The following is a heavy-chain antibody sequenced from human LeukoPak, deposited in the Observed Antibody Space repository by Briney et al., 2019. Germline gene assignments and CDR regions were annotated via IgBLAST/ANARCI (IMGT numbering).Heavy chain of an antibody. Sequence: GGSMRLSWAASGFTFSSYAMSWVRQAPGKGLEWVSAISGSGGSTYYADSVKGRFTISRDTSKNTLYLQMNSLRAEDTAVYYCAKREQLVLIRYYYYYMDVWGKGTTVTVSS. CDR2: ISGSGGST. CDR3: AKREQLVLIRYYYYYMDV. V-gene: IGHV3-23*01. CDR1: GFTFSSYA. J-gene: IGHJ6*03. D-gene: IGHD6-13*01.